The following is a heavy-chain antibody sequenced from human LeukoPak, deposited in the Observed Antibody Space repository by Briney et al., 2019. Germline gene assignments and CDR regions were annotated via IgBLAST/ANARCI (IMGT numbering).Heavy chain of an antibody. CDR2: IYYSGST. J-gene: IGHJ4*02. Sequence: SETLSLTCTVSGGSISSYYWSWIRQPPGKGLEWIGYIYYSGSTNYNPSLKSRVTISVDTSKNQFSLKLSSVTAAGTAVYYCARIYGDYPYHYFDHRGQGTLVTVSS. D-gene: IGHD4-17*01. V-gene: IGHV4-59*01. CDR1: GGSISSYY. CDR3: ARIYGDYPYHYFDH.